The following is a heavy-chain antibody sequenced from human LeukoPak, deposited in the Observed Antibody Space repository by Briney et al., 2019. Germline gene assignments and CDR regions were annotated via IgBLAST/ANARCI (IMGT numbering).Heavy chain of an antibody. CDR2: INPNSGGT. V-gene: IGHV1-2*02. J-gene: IGHJ6*03. D-gene: IGHD6-6*01. Sequence: ASVKVSCKASGYTFTGYYMHWVRQAPGQGLEWMGWINPNSGGTNYAQKFQGRVTMTRDTSTSTAYMELSRLRSDDTAVYYCARDLQGSYSSSSEGYYYYYYMDVWGKGTTVTVSS. CDR1: GYTFTGYY. CDR3: ARDLQGSYSSSSEGYYYYYYMDV.